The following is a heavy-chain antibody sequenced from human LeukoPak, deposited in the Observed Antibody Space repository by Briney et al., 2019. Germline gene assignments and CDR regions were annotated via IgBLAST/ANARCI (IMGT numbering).Heavy chain of an antibody. D-gene: IGHD1-1*01. J-gene: IGHJ4*02. V-gene: IGHV3-23*01. CDR1: GFTISSNG. CDR3: TKWNGYASD. CDR2: FSDGGTM. Sequence: GGSLRLSCAVSGFTISSNGVTWVRRAPGKGLEWISGFSDGGTMHYRDSVKGRFTISRDTSKNTVYLQMNSVRVEDAALYYCTKWNGYASDWGQGTLVTVSS.